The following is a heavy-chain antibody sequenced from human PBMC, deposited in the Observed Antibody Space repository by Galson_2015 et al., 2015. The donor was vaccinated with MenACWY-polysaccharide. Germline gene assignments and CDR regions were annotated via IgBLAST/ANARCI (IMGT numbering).Heavy chain of an antibody. V-gene: IGHV3-33*01. CDR3: ARGGCSSTSCPWGWLDP. J-gene: IGHJ5*02. D-gene: IGHD2-2*01. CDR1: GFTFSSYG. Sequence: SLRLSCAASGFTFSSYGMQWVRQAPGKGLEWVAVIWYDGSKKYYADSVKGRFTISRDNSKNTLYLQMNSLRVDDTAVYYCARGGCSSTSCPWGWLDPWGQGTLVTASS. CDR2: IWYDGSKK.